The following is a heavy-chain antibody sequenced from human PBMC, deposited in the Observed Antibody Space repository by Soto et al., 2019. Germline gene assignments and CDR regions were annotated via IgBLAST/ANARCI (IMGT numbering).Heavy chain of an antibody. CDR2: ISGSGGSR. CDR1: GFTFSSYA. V-gene: IGHV3-23*01. D-gene: IGHD3-22*01. Sequence: EVQLLESGGGLVQPGGSLRLSCAASGFTFSSYAMSWVRQAPGKGLEWVPAISGSGGSRDYADSVKGRFTSSSDNSTNMLCVQMNSLGSDDTVVYYCAKVGHYYDCSGNLPIDYWGQGTLVTVSS. CDR3: AKVGHYYDCSGNLPIDY. J-gene: IGHJ4*02.